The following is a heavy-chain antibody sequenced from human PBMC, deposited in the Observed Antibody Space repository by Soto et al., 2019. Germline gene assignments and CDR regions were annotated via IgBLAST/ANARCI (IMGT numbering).Heavy chain of an antibody. CDR2: VYHSGST. J-gene: IGHJ4*02. CDR1: GDSISSSNW. Sequence: QVQLQESGPGLVKPSGTLSLTCAVSGDSISSSNWWDWVRQPPGKGLEWIGEVYHSGSTNYNPSLKSRVTISVDKSKNQFSLKLTSVTVADTAVYHCARGAVGAAGLYDYWGQGTLVTVS. V-gene: IGHV4-4*02. D-gene: IGHD6-13*01. CDR3: ARGAVGAAGLYDY.